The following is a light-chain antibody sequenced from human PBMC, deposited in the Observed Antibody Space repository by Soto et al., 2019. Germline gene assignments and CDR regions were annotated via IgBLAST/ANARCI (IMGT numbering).Light chain of an antibody. CDR2: AAS. CDR1: QSISNY. CDR3: QQSYSIPLT. V-gene: IGKV1-39*01. J-gene: IGKJ4*01. Sequence: DLQMTQSPSSLSASVGDRVTITCRASQSISNYLNWYQQKPGKAPKVLIYAASSLQSGVPSRFSGSGSGTDFTLAISSLQPEDFATYYCQQSYSIPLTFGGGTKVEIK.